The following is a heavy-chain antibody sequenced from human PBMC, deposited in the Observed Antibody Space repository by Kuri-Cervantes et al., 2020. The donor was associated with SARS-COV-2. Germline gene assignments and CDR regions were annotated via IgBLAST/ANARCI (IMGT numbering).Heavy chain of an antibody. V-gene: IGHV3-30*19. Sequence: GESLKISCAASGFTFSSYGMLWVRQAPGKGLEWVAVISYDGSNKYYADSVKGRFTISRDNSKNTLYLQMNSLRAEDTAVYYCARDLDTVTTLYYFDYWGQGTLVTVSS. CDR2: ISYDGSNK. J-gene: IGHJ4*02. D-gene: IGHD4-17*01. CDR3: ARDLDTVTTLYYFDY. CDR1: GFTFSSYG.